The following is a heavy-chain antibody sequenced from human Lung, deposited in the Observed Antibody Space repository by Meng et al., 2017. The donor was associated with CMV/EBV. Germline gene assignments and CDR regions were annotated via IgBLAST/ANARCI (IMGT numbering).Heavy chain of an antibody. CDR3: LRRSGGSV. CDR2: IPHRGSS. CDR1: GDSITNHNW. Sequence: QVRLGEWGPALVTPSEPLSLTCAVSGDSITNHNWWAWVRQPPGKGLEWIGEIPHRGSSAYNPSLKSRVSMSIDKSKNQFSLKLTSVTAADTAVYHCLRRSGGSVWGQGTLVTVSS. V-gene: IGHV4-4*02. J-gene: IGHJ1*01. D-gene: IGHD3-10*01.